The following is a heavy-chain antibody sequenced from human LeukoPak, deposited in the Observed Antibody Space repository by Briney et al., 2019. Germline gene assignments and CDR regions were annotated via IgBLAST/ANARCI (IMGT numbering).Heavy chain of an antibody. CDR2: ISGSGGST. Sequence: GGSLRLSCAASGFTFSSYAMSWVCQAPGKGLEWVSAISGSGGSTYYADSVKGRFTISRDNSKNTLYLQMNSLRAEDTAVYYCAKGRRSRYYYDSSGYQGGAFDIWGQGTMVTVSS. V-gene: IGHV3-23*01. J-gene: IGHJ3*02. D-gene: IGHD3-22*01. CDR3: AKGRRSRYYYDSSGYQGGAFDI. CDR1: GFTFSSYA.